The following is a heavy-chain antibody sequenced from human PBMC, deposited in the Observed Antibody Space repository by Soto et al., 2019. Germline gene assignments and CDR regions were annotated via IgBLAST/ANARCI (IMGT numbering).Heavy chain of an antibody. Sequence: QVQLVESGGGVVQPGRSLRLSCAASGFTFSSYGMHWVRQAPGKGLEWVAAIWYDGSNKYYADSVKGRFTISRDNSKKTLYLQMNSLRAEDTAVYYCARDNSSSWYGQTNWFDPWGQGTLVTVSS. CDR3: ARDNSSSWYGQTNWFDP. CDR1: GFTFSSYG. CDR2: IWYDGSNK. D-gene: IGHD6-13*01. V-gene: IGHV3-33*01. J-gene: IGHJ5*02.